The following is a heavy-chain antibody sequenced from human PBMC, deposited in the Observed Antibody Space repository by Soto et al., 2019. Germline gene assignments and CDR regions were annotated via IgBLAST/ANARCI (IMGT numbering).Heavy chain of an antibody. V-gene: IGHV4-61*01. CDR2: ISYSGST. CDR1: GASVRSPSYY. J-gene: IGHJ4*02. CDR3: ARVENDSSGYPKKWFDY. Sequence: QVQLQESGPGLVKPSETLSLTCSVSGASVRSPSYYWSWIRQPPGKGLEWIGDISYSGSTNDNISLKSRVNISADASKNQLSLKVRSVTTADTAVYYCARVENDSSGYPKKWFDYWGQGTLVTVSS. D-gene: IGHD3-22*01.